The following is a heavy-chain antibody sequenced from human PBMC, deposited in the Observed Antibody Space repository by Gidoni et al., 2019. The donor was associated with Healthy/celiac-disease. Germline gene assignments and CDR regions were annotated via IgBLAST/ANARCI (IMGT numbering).Heavy chain of an antibody. CDR1: GGSVCSSNW. D-gene: IGHD6-6*01. V-gene: IGHV4-4*02. J-gene: IGHJ5*02. Sequence: QVQLQESGPGLVKPSGTLSLTCAVSGGSVCSSNWWSWVRQPPGKGLEWIGEIYHRGSTNYNPSLKSRVTRSVDKSKNQFSLKLSSVTAADTAVYYCARDIGKQLGRPNWFDPWGQGTLVTVSS. CDR2: IYHRGST. CDR3: ARDIGKQLGRPNWFDP.